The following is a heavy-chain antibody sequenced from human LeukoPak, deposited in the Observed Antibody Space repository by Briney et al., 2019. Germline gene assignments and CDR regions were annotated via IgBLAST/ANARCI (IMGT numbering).Heavy chain of an antibody. V-gene: IGHV3-23*01. J-gene: IGHJ3*01. D-gene: IGHD5-24*01. CDR1: GFTVSSNY. CDR2: ISFSGGST. Sequence: GGSLRLSCAASGFTVSSNYMSWVRQAPGKGLEWVSLISFSGGSTYYADSVKGRFTISRDNSKDTLYLQMNSLRAEDTAIYYCARDIQLSTWGLGTMVTVSS. CDR3: ARDIQLST.